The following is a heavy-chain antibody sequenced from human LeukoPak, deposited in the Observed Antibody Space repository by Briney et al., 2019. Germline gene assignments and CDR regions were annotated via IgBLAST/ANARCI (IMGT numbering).Heavy chain of an antibody. CDR3: ARDKATRYYYYYYMDV. V-gene: IGHV1-2*02. CDR2: INPNSGGT. CDR1: GYSFTNYA. J-gene: IGHJ6*03. Sequence: ASVKVSCKASGYSFTNYAMNWVRRAPGQGLEWMGWINPNSGGTNYAQKFQGRVTMTRDTSISTAYMELSRLRSDDTAVYYCARDKATRYYYYYYMDVWGKGTTVTVSS.